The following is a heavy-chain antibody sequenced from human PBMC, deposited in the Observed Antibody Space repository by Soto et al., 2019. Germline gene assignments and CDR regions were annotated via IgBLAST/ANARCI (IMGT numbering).Heavy chain of an antibody. CDR2: INPSGDST. J-gene: IGHJ4*02. CDR3: AREVVYDAKTTERDPFDY. Sequence: ASVKVSCKASGFTFINYYMHWVRQAPGQGLEWMGVINPSGDSTNYAQKFQGRVTITADESTSTAYMELSSLRSEDTAVYYCAREVVYDAKTTERDPFDYWGQGTLVTAPQ. V-gene: IGHV1-46*01. D-gene: IGHD3-22*01. CDR1: GFTFINYY.